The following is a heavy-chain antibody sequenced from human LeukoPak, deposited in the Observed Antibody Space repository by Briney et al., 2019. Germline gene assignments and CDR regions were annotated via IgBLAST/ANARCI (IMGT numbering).Heavy chain of an antibody. CDR2: IDPNSGGT. J-gene: IGHJ4*02. D-gene: IGHD6-19*01. CDR3: ARTVGYSSGWYYFDY. V-gene: IGHV1-2*02. CDR1: GYTFTGYY. Sequence: GASVKVSCKASGYTFTGYYMHWERQGPGQGLEWMGWIDPNSGGTNYAQMFQGRVTMTRDTSISTAYMELSRLRSDDTAVYYCARTVGYSSGWYYFDYWGQGTLVTVSS.